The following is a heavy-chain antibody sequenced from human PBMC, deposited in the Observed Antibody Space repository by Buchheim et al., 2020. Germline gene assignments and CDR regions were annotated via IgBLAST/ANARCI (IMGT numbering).Heavy chain of an antibody. CDR3: AKSRMWFPGNS. D-gene: IGHD2-21*01. J-gene: IGHJ5*01. CDR2: INPSVGAA. V-gene: IGHV1-46*01. Sequence: QVQLVQSGAEVKKPGASVKLSCTASGVTSTGYYMHWVRQAPGQGLEWMGTINPSVGAATYAQRFRGRVTITSDTSTSTFYMDMSSLTSEDTALYYCAKSRMWFPGNSWG. CDR1: GVTSTGYY.